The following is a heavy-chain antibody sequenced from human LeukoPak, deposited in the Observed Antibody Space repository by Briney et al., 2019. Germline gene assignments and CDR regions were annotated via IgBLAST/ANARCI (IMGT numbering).Heavy chain of an antibody. Sequence: GRSLRLSCAASGFTFSSYGMHWVRQAPGKGLEWVAVISYDGSNKYYADSVKGRFTISRDNSKNTLYLQMNSLRAEDTAVYCCAKPHYCGSGSYYAFDYWGQGTLVTVSS. CDR2: ISYDGSNK. CDR1: GFTFSSYG. CDR3: AKPHYCGSGSYYAFDY. V-gene: IGHV3-30*18. J-gene: IGHJ4*02. D-gene: IGHD3-10*01.